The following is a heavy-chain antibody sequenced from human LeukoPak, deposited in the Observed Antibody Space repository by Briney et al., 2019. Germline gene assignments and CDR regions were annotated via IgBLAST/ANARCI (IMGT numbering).Heavy chain of an antibody. V-gene: IGHV1-69*13. J-gene: IGHJ4*02. D-gene: IGHD6-19*01. Sequence: SVKVSCKASGGTFSSYAISWVRQAPGQGLEWMGGIIPIFGTANCAQKFQGRVTITADESTSTAYMELSSLRSEDTAVYYCAAPRMGSGWSYYFDYWGQGTLVTVSS. CDR1: GGTFSSYA. CDR3: AAPRMGSGWSYYFDY. CDR2: IIPIFGTA.